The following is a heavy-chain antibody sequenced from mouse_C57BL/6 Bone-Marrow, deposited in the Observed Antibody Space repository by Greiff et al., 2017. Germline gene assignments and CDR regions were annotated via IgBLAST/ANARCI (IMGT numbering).Heavy chain of an antibody. V-gene: IGHV1-81*01. Sequence: VQRVESGAELARPGASVKLSCKASGYTFTSYGISWVKQRTGQGLVWIGEIYPRSGNTYYNEKFKGKATLTADKSSSTAYMELRSLTSEDSAVYFCVYYYGSAWFAYWGQGTLVTVSA. D-gene: IGHD1-1*01. CDR2: IYPRSGNT. CDR1: GYTFTSYG. J-gene: IGHJ3*01. CDR3: VYYYGSAWFAY.